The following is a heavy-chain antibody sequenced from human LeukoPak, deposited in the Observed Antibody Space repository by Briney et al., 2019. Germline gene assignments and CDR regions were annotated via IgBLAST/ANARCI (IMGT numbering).Heavy chain of an antibody. V-gene: IGHV3-74*01. D-gene: IGHD3-22*01. J-gene: IGHJ4*02. CDR2: INTDGSNT. CDR3: VVWGEDRSGHRFDF. CDR1: GFTFSSYW. Sequence: GGSLRLSCAASGFTFSSYWMNWARQAPGKGLMWVSRINTDGSNTHYADSVKGRFTISRDNAKNTLYLQMNGLRVEDTAVYYCVVWGEDRSGHRFDFWGQGTLVTVSS.